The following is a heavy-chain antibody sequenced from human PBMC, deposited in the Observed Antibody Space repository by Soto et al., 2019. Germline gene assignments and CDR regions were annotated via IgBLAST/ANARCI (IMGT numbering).Heavy chain of an antibody. V-gene: IGHV4-30-4*01. CDR1: GGSISSGDYY. Sequence: SETLSLTCTVSGGSISSGDYYWSWIRQPPGKGLEWIGYIYYSGSTYYNPSLKSRVTISVDTSKNQFSLKLSSVTAADTAVYYCARAQVLGYCSGGSCTDAFDIWGQGTMVTVSS. D-gene: IGHD2-15*01. CDR2: IYYSGST. J-gene: IGHJ3*02. CDR3: ARAQVLGYCSGGSCTDAFDI.